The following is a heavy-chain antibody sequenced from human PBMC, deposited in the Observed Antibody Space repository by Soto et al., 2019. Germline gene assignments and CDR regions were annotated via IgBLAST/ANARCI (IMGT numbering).Heavy chain of an antibody. CDR3: TTYPPPIIRYFDRDAFDI. J-gene: IGHJ3*02. V-gene: IGHV4-59*01. D-gene: IGHD3-9*01. CDR2: ISYSGGT. Sequence: SETLSLTCTVSGASISTYYWGWIRQPPGKGLESIGYISYSGGTNYNPSLKSRVTISVDTSKNQFSLRLSSVTAADTAVYYCTTYPPPIIRYFDRDAFDIWGQGAMVTVSS. CDR1: GASISTYY.